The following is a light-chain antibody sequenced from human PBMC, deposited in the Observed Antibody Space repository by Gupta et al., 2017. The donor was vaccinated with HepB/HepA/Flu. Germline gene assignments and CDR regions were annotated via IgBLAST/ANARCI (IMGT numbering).Light chain of an antibody. CDR3: QQNDSNPQLT. J-gene: IGKJ5*01. Sequence: DIQMTQSPSSLSASVGDRVTITCRASQSISSYLNWYQQKPGKAPKLLIYAASSWQSGVPSRFSGSGYGKDFTLTISSRQQEDFAAYYCQQNDSNPQLTFGQGTLMEIK. CDR2: AAS. V-gene: IGKV1-39*01. CDR1: QSISSY.